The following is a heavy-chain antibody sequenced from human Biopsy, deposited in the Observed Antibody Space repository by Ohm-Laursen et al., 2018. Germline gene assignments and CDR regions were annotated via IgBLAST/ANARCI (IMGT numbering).Heavy chain of an antibody. CDR2: NIPILGTG. V-gene: IGHV1-69*06. CDR3: ATKLTGYFHH. J-gene: IGHJ1*01. CDR1: GGTFSNYG. Sequence: ASVKVSCKAPGGTFSNYGVNLVRQAPGRGLEWLGGNIPILGTGNYAQKFQDRVTVAADTSTSTATMELRSLRSDDTAVYYCATKLTGYFHHWGQGTLVIVSS. D-gene: IGHD3-9*01.